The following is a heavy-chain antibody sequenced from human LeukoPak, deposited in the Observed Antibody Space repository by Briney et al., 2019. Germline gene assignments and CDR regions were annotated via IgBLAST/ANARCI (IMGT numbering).Heavy chain of an antibody. CDR3: ARRLNNGDYGNDY. Sequence: PGGSLRLSCAASAFTFSTYSMNWVRQAPGQGLEWGLNISGSSRYKYFAVSVRGRFTDSRDNAKNALYLQMNGVRAEDTAVYYCARRLNNGDYGNDYWGQGTLVTVSS. V-gene: IGHV3-21*05. CDR1: AFTFSTYS. J-gene: IGHJ4*02. CDR2: ISGSSRYK. D-gene: IGHD4-17*01.